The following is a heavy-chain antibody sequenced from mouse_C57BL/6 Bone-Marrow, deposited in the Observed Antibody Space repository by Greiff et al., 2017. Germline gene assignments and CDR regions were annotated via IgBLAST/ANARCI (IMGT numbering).Heavy chain of an antibody. Sequence: EVMLVESGEGLVKPGGSLKLSCAASGFTFSSYAMSWVRQTPEKRLEWVAYISSGGDYIYYADTVKGRFTISRDNARNTLYLQMSSLKSEDTAMYYCTRDHPLDSSGPYYFDYWGQGTTLTVSS. D-gene: IGHD3-2*02. CDR2: ISSGGDYI. V-gene: IGHV5-9-1*02. CDR3: TRDHPLDSSGPYYFDY. CDR1: GFTFSSYA. J-gene: IGHJ2*01.